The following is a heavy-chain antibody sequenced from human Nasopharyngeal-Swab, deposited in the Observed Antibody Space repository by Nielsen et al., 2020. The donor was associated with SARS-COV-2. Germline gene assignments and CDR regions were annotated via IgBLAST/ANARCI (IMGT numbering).Heavy chain of an antibody. CDR1: GFTFSSYG. Sequence: SLKISCAASGFTFSSYGMYWVRQAPGKGLEWVAVISYDGSNKYYADSVKGRFTISRDNSKNTLYLQMNSLRAEDTAVYYCAKGTITMVRGVIGWFDPWGQGTLVTVSS. V-gene: IGHV3-30*18. D-gene: IGHD3-10*01. CDR2: ISYDGSNK. J-gene: IGHJ5*02. CDR3: AKGTITMVRGVIGWFDP.